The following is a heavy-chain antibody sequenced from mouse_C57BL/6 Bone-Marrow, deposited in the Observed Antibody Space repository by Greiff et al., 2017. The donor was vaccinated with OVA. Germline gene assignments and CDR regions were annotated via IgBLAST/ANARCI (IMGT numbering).Heavy chain of an antibody. CDR3: AREGAV. CDR1: GFTFSSYA. J-gene: IGHJ1*03. V-gene: IGHV5-4*01. Sequence: EVKLVESGGGLVKPGGSLKLSCAASGFTFSSYAMSWVRQTPEKRLEWVATISDGGSYTYYPDNVQGRFTISRDNAKNNLYLQMSHLKSEDTAMYYWAREGAVWGTGTTVTVSS. CDR2: ISDGGSYT.